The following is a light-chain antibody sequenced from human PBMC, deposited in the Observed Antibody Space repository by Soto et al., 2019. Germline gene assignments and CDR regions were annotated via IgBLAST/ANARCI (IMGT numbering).Light chain of an antibody. J-gene: IGKJ1*01. Sequence: ESVLKQGTAALWGTPGVRATPVCRDRERLRSVYFAWYQQRPCQPPALLIYGASNRATGIPDRFSGSGSGTDFTLTISRLEPEDFAVYYCQQYNNSLWTFGQGTKV. CDR3: QQYNNSLWT. CDR1: ERLRSVY. V-gene: IGKV3-20*01. CDR2: GAS.